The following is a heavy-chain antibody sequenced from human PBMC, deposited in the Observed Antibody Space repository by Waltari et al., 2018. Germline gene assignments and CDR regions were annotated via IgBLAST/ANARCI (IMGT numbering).Heavy chain of an antibody. J-gene: IGHJ4*02. CDR3: AREHWGAAGR. Sequence: QVQLLESGPGLVKSLETLSLMCNVSGDSMSPYYWSWIRQPAGKGLEWIGRIHSSGKTNYSPSLKSRVTISLDISNNHFSLKLTSVTAADTAMYYCAREHWGAAGRWGQGTVVTVSS. D-gene: IGHD3-16*01. CDR1: GDSMSPYY. CDR2: IHSSGKT. V-gene: IGHV4-4*07.